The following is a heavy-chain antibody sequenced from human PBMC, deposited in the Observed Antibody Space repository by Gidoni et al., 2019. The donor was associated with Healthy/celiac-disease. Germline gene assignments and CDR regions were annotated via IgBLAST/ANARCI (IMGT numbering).Heavy chain of an antibody. V-gene: IGHV1-46*01. CDR3: ARDGSITIFGVAINWFDP. CDR1: GYTFTSYY. D-gene: IGHD3-3*01. CDR2: INPSGGST. J-gene: IGHJ5*02. Sequence: QVQLVQSWAEVKKPGASVKVSCKASGYTFTSYYMHWVRQAPGQGLEWMGIINPSGGSTSYAQKFQGRVTMTRDTSTSTVYMELSSLRSEDTAVYYCARDGSITIFGVAINWFDPWGQGTLVTVSS.